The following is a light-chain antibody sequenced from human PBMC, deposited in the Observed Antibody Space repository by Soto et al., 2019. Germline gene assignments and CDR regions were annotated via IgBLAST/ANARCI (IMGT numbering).Light chain of an antibody. CDR3: QQYHNWPPAIT. CDR2: SAS. J-gene: IGKJ3*01. V-gene: IGKV3-15*01. Sequence: EIVMTQSPATLSVSPGESATLSCRASQNIALNLAWYQHKPGQAPRLLMYSASTRTTGVPARFSGSASGTEFTLTVSGLQSEDFAVYYWQQYHNWPPAITCGPGTAVDVK. CDR1: QNIALN.